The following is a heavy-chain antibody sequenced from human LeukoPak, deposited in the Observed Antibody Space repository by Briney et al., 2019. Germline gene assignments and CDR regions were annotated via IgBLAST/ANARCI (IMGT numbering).Heavy chain of an antibody. CDR1: GGSINSYY. D-gene: IGHD3/OR15-3a*01. Sequence: SETLSLTCTVSGGSINSYYWSWIRQPPGKGLEWIGYIYYSGSTNYNPSLKSRVTISLDTSKNQFSLKLNSVTAADTAVYYCARGTVPAYWGQGTLVTVSS. CDR2: IYYSGST. V-gene: IGHV4-59*12. J-gene: IGHJ4*02. CDR3: ARGTVPAY.